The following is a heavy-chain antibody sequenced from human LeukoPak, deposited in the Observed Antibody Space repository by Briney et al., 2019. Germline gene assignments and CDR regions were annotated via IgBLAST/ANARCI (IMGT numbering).Heavy chain of an antibody. CDR3: AKDHTAGEGFDP. Sequence: GGSLRLSCAASGFTFDDYAMHWVRRAPGKGLEWVSGISWNSGSIGYADSVKGRFTISRDNAKNSLYLQMNSLRAEDTALYYCAKDHTAGEGFDPWGQGTLVTVSS. J-gene: IGHJ5*02. V-gene: IGHV3-9*01. CDR1: GFTFDDYA. CDR2: ISWNSGSI. D-gene: IGHD1-26*01.